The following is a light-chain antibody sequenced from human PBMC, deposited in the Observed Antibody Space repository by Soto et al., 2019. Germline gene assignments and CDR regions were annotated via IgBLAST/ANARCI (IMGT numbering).Light chain of an antibody. V-gene: IGLV2-11*01. J-gene: IGLJ1*01. Sequence: QSAVTRPRSASRSPGQSVTISCTGTGNDVGAYNYVSWYQQHPGRPPKLMIYDVTKWPSGVPDRFSGSKSGNTASLTISGLQAEDEADYFCCSYAGGYTFLFGTGSKVTVL. CDR3: CSYAGGYTFL. CDR1: GNDVGAYNY. CDR2: DVT.